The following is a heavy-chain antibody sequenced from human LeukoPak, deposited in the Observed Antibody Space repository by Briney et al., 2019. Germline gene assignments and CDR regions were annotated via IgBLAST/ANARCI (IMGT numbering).Heavy chain of an antibody. Sequence: GASLRLFCAASGFTFSSSAMSWVRQAPGKGLEWVSAISASGSSAYYADSVKGRFTVSRDNSKNTLYLQMNGLRAEDTAEYYCAREDRGYDYDFWGQGTLVTVSS. CDR3: AREDRGYDYDF. D-gene: IGHD5-12*01. CDR2: ISASGSSA. J-gene: IGHJ4*02. CDR1: GFTFSSSA. V-gene: IGHV3-23*01.